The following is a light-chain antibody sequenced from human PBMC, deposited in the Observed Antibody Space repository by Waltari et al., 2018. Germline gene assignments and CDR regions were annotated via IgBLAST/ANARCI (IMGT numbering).Light chain of an antibody. CDR2: DVT. V-gene: IGLV2-14*03. J-gene: IGLJ2*01. Sequence: QSALTQPASVSGSPGQSITISCTGTNNDVGASKFVSWYQQHPGRAPQLMIYDVTGRPSGVSYRFPGSKSANTASLTISGLLPEDEAIYYCCSFTATHTLLFGGGTTVTVL. CDR3: CSFTATHTLL. CDR1: NNDVGASKF.